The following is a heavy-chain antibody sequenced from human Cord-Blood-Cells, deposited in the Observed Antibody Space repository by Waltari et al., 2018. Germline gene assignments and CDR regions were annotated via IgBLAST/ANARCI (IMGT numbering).Heavy chain of an antibody. J-gene: IGHJ4*02. Sequence: EVQLVESGVGLVKPGGSLRLSCAASGFTFSNAWMSWVRQAPGNGREWVGRIKSKTDGGTTDYSAPVKGRFTISRDDSKNTLYLQMNSLKTEDTAVYYCTTTIYCSSTSCYKWFDYWGQGTLVTVSS. CDR3: TTTIYCSSTSCYKWFDY. CDR1: GFTFSNAW. CDR2: IKSKTDGGTT. D-gene: IGHD2-2*02. V-gene: IGHV3-15*01.